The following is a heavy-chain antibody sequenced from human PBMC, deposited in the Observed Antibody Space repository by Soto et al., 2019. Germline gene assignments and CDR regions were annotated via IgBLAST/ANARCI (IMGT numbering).Heavy chain of an antibody. CDR3: SFQAELGIRDTVPVTAFLLNRSSDL. D-gene: IGHD1-7*01. V-gene: IGHV1-2*02. CDR2: ISANSGNT. Sequence: GQGLEWMGWISANSGNTNYAQKLQGRVTMTRDTSISTAYMELSRLRSDDTAVYYCSFQAELGIRDTVPVTAFLLNRSSDL. J-gene: IGHJ2*01.